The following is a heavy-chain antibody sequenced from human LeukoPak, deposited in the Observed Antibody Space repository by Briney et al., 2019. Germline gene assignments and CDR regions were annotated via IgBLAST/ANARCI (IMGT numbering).Heavy chain of an antibody. CDR1: GGSISSGDYY. Sequence: PSQTLSLTCTVSGGSISSGDYYWSWIRQPPGKGLEWIGYIYYSGSTYYNPSLKSRVTISVDMSKNQFSLKLSSVTAADTAVYYCARVYCSSTSCYNCDYWGQGTLVTVSS. V-gene: IGHV4-30-4*08. J-gene: IGHJ4*02. CDR2: IYYSGST. CDR3: ARVYCSSTSCYNCDY. D-gene: IGHD2-2*02.